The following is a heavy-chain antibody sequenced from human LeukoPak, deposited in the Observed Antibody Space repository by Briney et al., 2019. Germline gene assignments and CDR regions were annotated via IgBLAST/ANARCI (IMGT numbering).Heavy chain of an antibody. D-gene: IGHD2-2*02. CDR2: INHSGSN. J-gene: IGHJ6*02. CDR3: ARAKYCSSTSCYTSGNYYYYGMDV. V-gene: IGHV4-34*01. CDR1: GGSFSGYY. Sequence: KSSETLSLTCAVYGGSFSGYYWSWIRQPPGKGLEWIGEINHSGSNNYNPSLKSRVTISVDTSKNQFSLKLSSVTAADTAVYYCARAKYCSSTSCYTSGNYYYYGMDVWGQGTTVTVSS.